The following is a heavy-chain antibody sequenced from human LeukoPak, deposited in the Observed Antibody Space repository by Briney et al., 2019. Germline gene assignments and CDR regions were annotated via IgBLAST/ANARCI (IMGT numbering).Heavy chain of an antibody. V-gene: IGHV1-8*02. Sequence: ASVKVSCKASGYTFTGYYMHWVRQAPGLGLEWMGWMNPNSGNTGYAQKFQGRVTMTRNTSISTAYMELSSLRSEDTAVYYCARGGFGEHMEYNWFDPWGQGTLVTVSS. CDR3: ARGGFGEHMEYNWFDP. CDR2: MNPNSGNT. CDR1: GYTFTGYY. D-gene: IGHD3-10*01. J-gene: IGHJ5*02.